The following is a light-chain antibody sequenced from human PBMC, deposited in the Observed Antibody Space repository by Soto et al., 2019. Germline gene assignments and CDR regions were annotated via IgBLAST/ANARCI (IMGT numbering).Light chain of an antibody. V-gene: IGKV3-15*01. Sequence: EIVMTQSPVTLSASPGERATRSCRASQSVGNDLAWYQQKPGQAPRLLIHGVCTRATGIPARFSGSGSGTEFTLTISSLQSEDFAVYYCQQYDYWPRTFGQGTKVDI. CDR2: GVC. CDR1: QSVGND. J-gene: IGKJ1*01. CDR3: QQYDYWPRT.